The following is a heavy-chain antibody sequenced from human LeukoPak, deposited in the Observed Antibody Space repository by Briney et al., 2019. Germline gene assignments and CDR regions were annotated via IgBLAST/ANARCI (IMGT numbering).Heavy chain of an antibody. CDR2: ILSSGNT. V-gene: IGHV4-31*03. CDR3: ARGPEGSLNWFDP. J-gene: IGHJ5*02. Sequence: SETLSLTCTVSGGSISNGVFYWSWIRQHPGKGLEWIGYILSSGNTYYNPSLKSRVFISVDTSKNQFSRKLSSVTAADTAVYYCARGPEGSLNWFDPWGQGTLVTVSS. CDR1: GGSISNGVFY.